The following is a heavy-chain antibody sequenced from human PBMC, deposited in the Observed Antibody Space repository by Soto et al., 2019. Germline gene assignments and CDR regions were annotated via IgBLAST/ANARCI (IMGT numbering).Heavy chain of an antibody. J-gene: IGHJ4*02. CDR2: INHSGST. CDR1: GGSFSGYY. V-gene: IGHV4-34*01. D-gene: IGHD3-10*01. Sequence: QVQLQQWGAGLLKPSETLSLTCAVYGGSFSGYYWSWIRQPPGKGLEWIGEINHSGSTNYNPSLKSRVTISVDTSKNQFSLKLSSVTAADTAVYYCARVWFGEHLGYWGQGTLVTVSS. CDR3: ARVWFGEHLGY.